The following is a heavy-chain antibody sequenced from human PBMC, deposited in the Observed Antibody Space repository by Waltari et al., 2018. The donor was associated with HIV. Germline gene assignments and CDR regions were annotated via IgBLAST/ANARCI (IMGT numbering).Heavy chain of an antibody. CDR2: VNHGGCT. D-gene: IGHD6-19*01. Sequence: QVHLEQWGTGLLRPSETLSLTCAVYGGSFSGYYWSWIRQSPGRGLEWIGEVNHGGCTIYSPSLKGGVTVSVDTSKNQFSLTMRSVTAADTAVYYCARDSAPGLAVDDDDGEFFYYGLDVWGQGTTVTVSS. V-gene: IGHV4-34*01. CDR1: GGSFSGYY. J-gene: IGHJ6*01. CDR3: ARDSAPGLAVDDDDGEFFYYGLDV.